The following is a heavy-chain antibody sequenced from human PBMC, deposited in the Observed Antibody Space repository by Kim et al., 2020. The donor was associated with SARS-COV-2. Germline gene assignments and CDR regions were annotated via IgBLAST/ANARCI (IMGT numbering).Heavy chain of an antibody. V-gene: IGHV3-30*18. CDR1: GFTFSSYG. Sequence: GGSLRLSCEASGFTFSSYGMYWVRQAPGKGLDWVAFISYDGTNLYYADSVRGRFTISRDNSMDTVYLHMNSLTTEDSGVYYCGKDKGGKGYYVFWRG. D-gene: IGHD3-3*01. CDR2: ISYDGTNL. J-gene: IGHJ1*01. CDR3: GKDKGGKGYYVFW.